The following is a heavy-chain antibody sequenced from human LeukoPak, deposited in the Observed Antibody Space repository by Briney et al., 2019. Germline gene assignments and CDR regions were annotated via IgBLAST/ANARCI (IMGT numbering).Heavy chain of an antibody. V-gene: IGHV4-39*07. CDR1: GGSISSPTYY. J-gene: IGHJ1*01. CDR3: ARSSRPNAWPPKKRTEYFQH. D-gene: IGHD2-8*01. Sequence: TSETLSLTCTVSGGSISSPTYYWGWIRQPPGRGLEWIASIYYSGSTYYNPSLKSRVTISVDTSKNQFSLKLSSVTAADTAVYYCARSSRPNAWPPKKRTEYFQHWGQGTLVTVSS. CDR2: IYYSGST.